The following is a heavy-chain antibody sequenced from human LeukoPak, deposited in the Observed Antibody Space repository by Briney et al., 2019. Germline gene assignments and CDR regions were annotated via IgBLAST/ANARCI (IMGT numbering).Heavy chain of an antibody. CDR3: ANTGPRSGWYIRAFDI. CDR1: GGSFSGYY. D-gene: IGHD6-19*01. CDR2: INHSGST. J-gene: IGHJ3*02. V-gene: IGHV4-34*01. Sequence: SETLSLTCAVYGGSFSGYYWSWIRQPPGKGLEWIGEINHSGSTNYNPSLKSRVTISVDTSKNQFSLKLSSVTAADTAVYYCANTGPRSGWYIRAFDIWGQGTMVTVSS.